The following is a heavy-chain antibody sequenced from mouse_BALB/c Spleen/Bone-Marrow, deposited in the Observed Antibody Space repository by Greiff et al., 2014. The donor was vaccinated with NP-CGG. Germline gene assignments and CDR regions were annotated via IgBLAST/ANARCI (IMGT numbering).Heavy chain of an antibody. Sequence: VQLVESGAELMKPGASVKISCKATGYTFNSYWIEWVKQRPGHGLEWIGEILPGSGSTNYNEKFKGKATFTTDTSSNTAYMQLSSLTSEDSAVYYCARGGYGYLFAYWGQGTLVTVSA. CDR1: GYTFNSYW. J-gene: IGHJ3*01. CDR2: ILPGSGST. V-gene: IGHV1-9*01. D-gene: IGHD2-2*01. CDR3: ARGGYGYLFAY.